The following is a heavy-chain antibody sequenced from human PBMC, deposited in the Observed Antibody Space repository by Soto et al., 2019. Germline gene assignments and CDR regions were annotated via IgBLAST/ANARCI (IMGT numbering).Heavy chain of an antibody. V-gene: IGHV3-33*01. CDR2: IWYDGSNK. CDR1: GFTFSSYG. CDR3: AREALEGAPFDY. D-gene: IGHD1-26*01. Sequence: PGWSLRLSCAASGFTFSSYGMHWVRQAPGKGLEWVAVIWYDGSNKYYADYVKGRFTISRDNSKNTLYLQMDSLRAEDTAVYYCAREALEGAPFDYWGQGTLVTVSS. J-gene: IGHJ4*02.